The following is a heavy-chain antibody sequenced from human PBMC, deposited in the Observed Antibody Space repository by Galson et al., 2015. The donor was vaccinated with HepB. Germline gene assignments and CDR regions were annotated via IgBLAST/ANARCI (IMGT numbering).Heavy chain of an antibody. D-gene: IGHD3-3*01. Sequence: LSLTCTVSGGSISSGGYYWSWIRQHPGKGLEWIGYIYYSGSTYYNPSLKSRVTISVDTSKNQFSLKLSSVTAAGTAVYYCATAGGGFWRKLEWLSGWFDPWGQGTLVTVSS. CDR1: GGSISSGGYY. V-gene: IGHV4-31*03. CDR3: ATAGGGFWRKLEWLSGWFDP. CDR2: IYYSGST. J-gene: IGHJ5*02.